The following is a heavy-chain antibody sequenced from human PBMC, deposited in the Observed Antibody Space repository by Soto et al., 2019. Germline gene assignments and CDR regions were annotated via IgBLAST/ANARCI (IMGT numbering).Heavy chain of an antibody. D-gene: IGHD3-3*01. CDR2: TSGSGGST. V-gene: IGHV3-23*01. J-gene: IGHJ3*02. CDR3: AKDSRLPGFGLLIHAFDM. CDR1: GFTFSSYA. Sequence: GSLRLSCAASGFTFSSYAMSWVRQAPGKGLEWVSATSGSGGSTYYADSVKGRFTISRDNSKNTLYLQMNSLRVEDTATYYCAKDSRLPGFGLLIHAFDMWGHGTMVTVSS.